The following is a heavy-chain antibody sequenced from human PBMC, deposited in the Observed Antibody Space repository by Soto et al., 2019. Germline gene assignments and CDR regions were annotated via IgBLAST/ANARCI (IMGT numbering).Heavy chain of an antibody. CDR3: ASKFGELLADAFDI. D-gene: IGHD3-10*01. V-gene: IGHV4-4*02. CDR2: IYHSGSI. J-gene: IGHJ3*02. CDR1: NASISSRKW. Sequence: SETLSLTCTVSNASISSRKWWTWVRQTPGKGPEWIGEIYHSGSINHNPSLKSRVTMSLDKSKNQFSLKMTSVTAADTAVYYCASKFGELLADAFDIWGQGTVVTVSS.